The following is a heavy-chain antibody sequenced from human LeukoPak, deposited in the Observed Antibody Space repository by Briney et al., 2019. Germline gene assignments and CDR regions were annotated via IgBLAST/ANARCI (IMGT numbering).Heavy chain of an antibody. CDR1: GFTFSSYE. D-gene: IGHD3-10*02. J-gene: IGHJ6*04. CDR2: ISSSGRTI. CDR3: AELGITMTGGV. Sequence: PGRSLRPSCAPSGFTFSSYEMNSVRQAPREGMEWVLYISSSGRTINHADSVKDRFTISKDNAKNSLYLQMNSLRAEDAAVYYCAELGITMTGGVWGKGTTVTISS. V-gene: IGHV3-48*03.